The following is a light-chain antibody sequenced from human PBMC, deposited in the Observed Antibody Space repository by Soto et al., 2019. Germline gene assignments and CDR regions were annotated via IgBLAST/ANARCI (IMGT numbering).Light chain of an antibody. CDR1: SSDFGGYNY. J-gene: IGLJ2*01. CDR2: EVS. Sequence: QSMLTQPPSASGSPGQSVTISCTGTSSDFGGYNYVSWYQQHPGKAPKLMIYEVSERPSGVPDRFSGSKSGNTASLTVSGLQAEDEADYYCSSYAGSNNLVFGGGTQLTVL. CDR3: SSYAGSNNLV. V-gene: IGLV2-8*01.